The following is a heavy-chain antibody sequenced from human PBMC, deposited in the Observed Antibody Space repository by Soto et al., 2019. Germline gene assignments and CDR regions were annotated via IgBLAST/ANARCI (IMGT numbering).Heavy chain of an antibody. D-gene: IGHD3-10*01. CDR2: IDYSGST. CDR3: ARGGSPVDPLWY. V-gene: IGHV4-59*01. Sequence: QVQLQESGPGLVKFSETLSLTCTVSGGSISSYYWSWIRQPPGKGLEWIGYIDYSGSTNYNPSHRSRVNIPVDTSKNQFSPKLSSVTAADTAVYYCARGGSPVDPLWYWGQGTLVTVSS. CDR1: GGSISSYY. J-gene: IGHJ4*02.